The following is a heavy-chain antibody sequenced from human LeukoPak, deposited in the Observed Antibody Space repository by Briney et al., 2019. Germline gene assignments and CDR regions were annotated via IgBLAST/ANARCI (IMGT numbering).Heavy chain of an antibody. V-gene: IGHV3-33*03. Sequence: GGSLRLSCAASGFTFSSYGMHWVRQAPGKGLEWVAVIWYDGSNKYYADSVKGRFTISRDNAKNSLYLQMNSLRAEDTALYYCAKDINSYDSSGYGVSTYYYGMDVWGQGTTVTVSS. CDR3: AKDINSYDSSGYGVSTYYYGMDV. CDR2: IWYDGSNK. J-gene: IGHJ6*02. CDR1: GFTFSSYG. D-gene: IGHD3-22*01.